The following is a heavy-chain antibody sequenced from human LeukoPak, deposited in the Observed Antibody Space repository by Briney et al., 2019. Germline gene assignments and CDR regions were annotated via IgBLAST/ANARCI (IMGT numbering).Heavy chain of an antibody. V-gene: IGHV1-69*06. CDR2: IIPIFGTA. D-gene: IGHD3-3*01. CDR3: AIYTGDFWSGYFYYYYYYMDV. CDR1: GYTFTSYG. Sequence: ASVKVSCKASGYTFTSYGISWVRQAPGQGLEWMGGIIPIFGTANYAQKFQGRVTITADKSTSTAYMELSSLRSEDTAVYYCAIYTGDFWSGYFYYYYYYMDVWGKGTTVTVSS. J-gene: IGHJ6*03.